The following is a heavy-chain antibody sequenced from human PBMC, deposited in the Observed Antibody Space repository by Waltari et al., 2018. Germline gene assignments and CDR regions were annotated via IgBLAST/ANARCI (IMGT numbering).Heavy chain of an antibody. CDR2: INEDGSDI. CDR1: GFTFGTHW. Sequence: EVQLVESGGGLVQPGGSLRLSCAASGFTFGTHWMSWVRQAPGEGLEVVANINEDGSDIYYVDSVKGRFTISRDNAKNSLYLQMNSLRAEDTAVYYCARDMGQYTNYVAYWGQGTLVIVSS. CDR3: ARDMGQYTNYVAY. V-gene: IGHV3-7*03. J-gene: IGHJ4*02. D-gene: IGHD3-10*01.